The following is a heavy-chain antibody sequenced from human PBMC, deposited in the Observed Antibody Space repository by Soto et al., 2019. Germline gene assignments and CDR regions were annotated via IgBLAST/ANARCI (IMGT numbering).Heavy chain of an antibody. J-gene: IGHJ6*02. Sequence: QVQLVESGGGVVQPGRSLRLSCAASGFTFSSYAMHWVRQAPGKGLEWVAVISYDGSNKYYADSVKGRFTISRDNSKNTLYRQMNSLRAEDTAVYYCARDREIFGVVTLGGDYYGMDVWGQGTTVTVSS. CDR3: ARDREIFGVVTLGGDYYGMDV. CDR1: GFTFSSYA. V-gene: IGHV3-30-3*01. CDR2: ISYDGSNK. D-gene: IGHD3-3*01.